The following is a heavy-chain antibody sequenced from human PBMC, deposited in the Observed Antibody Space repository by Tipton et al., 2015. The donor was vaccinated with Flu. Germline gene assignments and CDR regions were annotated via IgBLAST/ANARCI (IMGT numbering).Heavy chain of an antibody. CDR1: GYSISSRYY. V-gene: IGHV4-38-2*02. D-gene: IGHD4-17*01. J-gene: IGHJ6*02. CDR3: TRPGYGDYYYYGVDV. Sequence: LRLSCTVSGYSISSRYYWGWIRQPPGKGLEWIATIHRYGTTYYNPSLKSRVTISLYTSKNQFSLKLSSVTAADTAVYYCTRPGYGDYYYYGVDVWGQGTTVTVSS. CDR2: IHRYGTT.